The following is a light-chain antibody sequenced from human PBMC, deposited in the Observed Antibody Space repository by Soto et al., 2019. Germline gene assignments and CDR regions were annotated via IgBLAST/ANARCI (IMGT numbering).Light chain of an antibody. CDR1: QSVTSNK. V-gene: IGKV3-20*01. CDR2: DAS. J-gene: IGKJ5*01. CDR3: QQYGSSPIT. Sequence: EIVLTQSPGNLSLSPGERATLSCRASQSVTSNKLAWYQQKPGQAPRLLIYDASGRTTGSPDRFSGGGSGADFTLTISRLEPEDFAVYYCQQYGSSPITFGQGTRLEIK.